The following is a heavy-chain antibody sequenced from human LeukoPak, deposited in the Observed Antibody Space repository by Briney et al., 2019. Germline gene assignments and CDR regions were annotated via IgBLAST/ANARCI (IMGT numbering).Heavy chain of an antibody. D-gene: IGHD2-21*01. J-gene: IGHJ3*02. CDR3: ARLLRPGGRKGDCFDI. CDR1: GGSITGHH. CDR2: FYDSGDF. V-gene: IGHV4-59*08. Sequence: SQTLSLTCTVSGGSITGHHWTWIRQPPGTGLEWIGYFYDSGDFNYNPSLKSRVTISMDMSNNQFSLRMSSVTAADTAMYYCARLLRPGGRKGDCFDIWGQGTMVTVSS.